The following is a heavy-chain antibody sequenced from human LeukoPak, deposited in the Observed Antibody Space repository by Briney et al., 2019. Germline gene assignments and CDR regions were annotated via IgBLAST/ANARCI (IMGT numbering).Heavy chain of an antibody. CDR3: TPDLMDV. J-gene: IGHJ6*03. CDR1: GFPFTNAW. V-gene: IGHV3-15*01. Sequence: GGSLRLSCVVSGFPFTNAWMSWVRQAPGKGLEWVGRIKSKTDGGTADYPAPVRGRFTMWRDDARSALYLQMNSLQTEDTAVYYCTPDLMDVWGKGTTVTVSS. CDR2: IKSKTDGGTA.